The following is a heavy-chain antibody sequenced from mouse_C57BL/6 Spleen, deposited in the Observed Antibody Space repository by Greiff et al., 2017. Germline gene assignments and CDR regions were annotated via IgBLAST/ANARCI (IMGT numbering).Heavy chain of an antibody. V-gene: IGHV1-22*01. CDR2: INPNNGGT. J-gene: IGHJ1*03. Sequence: DVQLQESGPELVKPGASVKMSCKASGYTFTDYNMHWVKQSHGKSLEWIGYINPNNGGTSYNQKFKGKATLTVNKSSSTAYMELRSLTSEDSAVYYCARSGEIWYFDVWGTGTTVTVSS. CDR1: GYTFTDYN. D-gene: IGHD3-2*02. CDR3: ARSGEIWYFDV.